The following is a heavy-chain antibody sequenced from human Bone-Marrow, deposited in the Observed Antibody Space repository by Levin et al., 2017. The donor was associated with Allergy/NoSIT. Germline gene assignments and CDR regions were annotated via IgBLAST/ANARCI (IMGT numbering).Heavy chain of an antibody. J-gene: IGHJ6*02. CDR2: IYYSGST. CDR1: GDSISRYY. Sequence: SQTLSLTCPVSGDSISRYYWSWIRQPPGKGLEWIGYIYYSGSTNYNPSLKSRVTISVDTSKNQFSLDLNFVTAADTAVYYCARDAQTSPTRNYGMDVWGQGTTVTVSS. CDR3: ARDAQTSPTRNYGMDV. V-gene: IGHV4-59*01.